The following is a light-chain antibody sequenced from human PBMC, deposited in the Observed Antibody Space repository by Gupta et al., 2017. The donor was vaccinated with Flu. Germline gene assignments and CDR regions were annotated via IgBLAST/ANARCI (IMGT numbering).Light chain of an antibody. Sequence: SVTISCTGTSSDVGGYNYVSWYQHHPGKAPKLMIYQVSNRPSGVSDRFSGSKSDNTASLTXSXLQAEDXADYYCSSYASGSTYVFGTGTKVTVL. CDR1: SSDVGGYNY. CDR2: QVS. V-gene: IGLV2-14*01. J-gene: IGLJ1*01. CDR3: SSYASGSTYV.